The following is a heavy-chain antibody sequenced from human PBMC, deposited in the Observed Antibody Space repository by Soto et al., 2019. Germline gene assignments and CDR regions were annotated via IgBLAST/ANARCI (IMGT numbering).Heavy chain of an antibody. CDR3: ARNSQEYYYMDV. CDR1: GFTFSSYA. CDR2: ISGSGGST. D-gene: IGHD2-15*01. J-gene: IGHJ6*03. Sequence: SGGSLRLSCAASGFTFSSYAMSWVRQAPGKGLEWVSAISGSGGSTYYADSVKGRFTISRDNSKNTLYLQMNSLRAEDTAVYYCARNSQEYYYMDVWGKGTTVTVSS. V-gene: IGHV3-23*01.